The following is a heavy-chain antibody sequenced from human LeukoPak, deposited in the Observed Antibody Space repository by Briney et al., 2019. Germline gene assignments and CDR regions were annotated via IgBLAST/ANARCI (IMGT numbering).Heavy chain of an antibody. V-gene: IGHV4-59*11. CDR3: ASDIISQYSSSHSHFDP. CDR1: GGCICSHY. CDR2: IYYSGST. Sequence: SDTLSLICNVSGGCICSHYWSWIRQPAGNGLAWTGYIYYSGSTSYNPSLKSRVTISVHTSKNQFSLRLSSVTAADTAGYYCASDIISQYSSSHSHFDPWGQGTLVTVSS. J-gene: IGHJ5*02. D-gene: IGHD6-6*01.